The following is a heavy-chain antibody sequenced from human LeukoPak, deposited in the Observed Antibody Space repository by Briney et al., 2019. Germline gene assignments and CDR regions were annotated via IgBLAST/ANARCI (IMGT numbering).Heavy chain of an antibody. CDR2: ISGSSSHT. CDR3: TKEYGATNRSPQWGFDS. V-gene: IGHV3-23*01. J-gene: IGHJ4*02. Sequence: GGSLRLSCAASGFTSSTYAMGWVRQAPGKGLEWVSGISGSSSHTEYADSVQGRFFISRDNSRNTLYLQMNSLRAEDTALYYCTKEYGATNRSPQWGFDSWGQGTLVTVSS. CDR1: GFTSSTYA. D-gene: IGHD6-19*01.